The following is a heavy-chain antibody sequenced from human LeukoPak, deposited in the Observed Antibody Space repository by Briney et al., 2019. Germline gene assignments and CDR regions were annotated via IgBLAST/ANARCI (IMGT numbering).Heavy chain of an antibody. CDR1: GFTFSSYG. J-gene: IGHJ4*02. D-gene: IGHD5-18*01. Sequence: WGSLRLSCAASGFTFSSYGMSWVRQPPGKGLEWVSAISGNGGRTDYADSVKGRSTISRDNSKNTLDLQMNSLRAEDTAIYYCSKDPSRGYSYDFWGQGTLVTVSS. CDR3: SKDPSRGYSYDF. CDR2: ISGNGGRT. V-gene: IGHV3-23*01.